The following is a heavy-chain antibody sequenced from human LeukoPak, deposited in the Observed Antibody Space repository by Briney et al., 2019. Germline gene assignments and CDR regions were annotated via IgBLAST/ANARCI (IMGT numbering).Heavy chain of an antibody. CDR2: LSHSETT. CDR3: ARGIRQYVAAPNI. Sequence: SQTLSLTCALSGGSFCGYAWIWVRAPPGKGLEWSGELSHSETTTYTTSLTRRVTPSVDTSKSRFSLRLTSVTAAGTGVYSCARGIRQYVAAPNIWGQGTLVTASS. V-gene: IGHV4-34*01. D-gene: IGHD6-13*01. J-gene: IGHJ4*02. CDR1: GGSFCGYA.